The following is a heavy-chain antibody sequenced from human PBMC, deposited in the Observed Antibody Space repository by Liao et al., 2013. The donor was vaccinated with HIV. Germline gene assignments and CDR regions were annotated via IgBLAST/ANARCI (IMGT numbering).Heavy chain of an antibody. J-gene: IGHJ1*01. CDR1: GASMSSSDYY. Sequence: QLQLQESGPGLVKPSATLSLTCTVSGASMSSSDYYWGWIRQAPREGGVEVDWEVSITAGRIYYNPSLKSRVAISIDMSRNQFSLKLTSVTAADTALYYCASRFYLGNPHAEYFHYWGQGTLVTVSS. V-gene: IGHV4-39*07. CDR2: SITAGRI. CDR3: ASRFYLGNPHAEYFHY. D-gene: IGHD4-23*01.